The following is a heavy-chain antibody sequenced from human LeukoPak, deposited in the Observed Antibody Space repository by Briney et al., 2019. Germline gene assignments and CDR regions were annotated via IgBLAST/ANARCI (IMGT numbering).Heavy chain of an antibody. D-gene: IGHD2-21*02. CDR3: AKSLHIVVVTASFDY. Sequence: PGRSLRLSCAASGFTFSSYWMSWVRQAPGKGLEWVSAISGSGGSTYYADSVKGRFTISRDNSKNTLYLQMNSLRAEDTAVYYCAKSLHIVVVTASFDYWGQGTLVTVSS. V-gene: IGHV3-23*01. J-gene: IGHJ4*02. CDR1: GFTFSSYW. CDR2: ISGSGGST.